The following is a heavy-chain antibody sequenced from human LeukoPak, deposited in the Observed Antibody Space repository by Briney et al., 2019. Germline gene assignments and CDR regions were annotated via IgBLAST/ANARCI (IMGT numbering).Heavy chain of an antibody. J-gene: IGHJ4*02. CDR3: ARHVGHYYGSGTLPYYYDY. CDR1: GDSISVDNYY. CDR2: IHYSGNT. Sequence: SETLSLTCTVSGDSISVDNYYWGWIRRPPGKGLESIGSIHYSGNTYYNPSLKSRVSISVDTSKNQFSLKVTSVTAADTAVYYCARHVGHYYGSGTLPYYYDYWGQGTLVTVSS. D-gene: IGHD3-10*01. V-gene: IGHV4-39*01.